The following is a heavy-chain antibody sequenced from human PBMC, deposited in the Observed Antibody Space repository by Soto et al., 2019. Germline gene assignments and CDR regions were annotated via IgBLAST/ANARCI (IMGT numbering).Heavy chain of an antibody. CDR1: GVSVSNRTHY. V-gene: IGHV4-61*01. CDR3: VRELGLTARTDDKYYYYALHV. Sequence: SETLSLTCEVSGVSVSNRTHYWTWIRQPPGKGLEWIGFLYYGGTNYNPSLKSRLTIALDTSKNQISLNLSSVTAADTAVYYCVRELGLTARTDDKYYYYALHVWGPGTTLTVYS. CDR2: LYYGGT. D-gene: IGHD3-22*01. J-gene: IGHJ6*02.